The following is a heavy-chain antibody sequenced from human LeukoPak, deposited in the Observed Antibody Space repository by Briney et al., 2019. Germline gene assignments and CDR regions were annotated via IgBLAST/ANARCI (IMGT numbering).Heavy chain of an antibody. CDR3: ARAPSSSWYNPDAFDI. CDR1: GGSISSYY. CDR2: IYYSGST. D-gene: IGHD6-13*01. Sequence: SETLSLTCTVSGGSISSYYWSWLRQPPGKGLEWIGYIYYSGSTNYNPSLKSRVTISVDTSKNQFSLKLSSVTAADTAVYYCARAPSSSWYNPDAFDICGQGTTVTVSS. J-gene: IGHJ3*02. V-gene: IGHV4-59*01.